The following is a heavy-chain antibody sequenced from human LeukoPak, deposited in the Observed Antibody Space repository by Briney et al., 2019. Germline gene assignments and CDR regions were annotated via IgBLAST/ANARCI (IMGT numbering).Heavy chain of an antibody. CDR2: INHSGST. CDR1: GGSFSGYY. CDR3: ARGQVVQDY. J-gene: IGHJ4*02. V-gene: IGHV4-34*01. Sequence: SETLSLTCAVYGGSFSGYYWSWIRQPPGKGLEWIGEINHSGSTNYNPSLKGRVTISVDTSKNQFSLKLSSVTAADTAVYYCARGQVVQDYWGQGTLVTVSS. D-gene: IGHD3-16*02.